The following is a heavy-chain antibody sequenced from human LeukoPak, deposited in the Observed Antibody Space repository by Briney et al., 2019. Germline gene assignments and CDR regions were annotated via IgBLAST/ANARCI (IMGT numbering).Heavy chain of an antibody. J-gene: IGHJ3*02. CDR2: IIPIFGTA. CDR3: ARGYSYGTRDDAFDI. Sequence: SVKVSCKASGGTFSSYAISWVRQAAGQGLEWMGGIIPIFGTANYAQKFQGRVTITADESTSTAYMELSSLRSEDTAVYYCARGYSYGTRDDAFDIWGQGTMVTVSS. D-gene: IGHD5-18*01. V-gene: IGHV1-69*13. CDR1: GGTFSSYA.